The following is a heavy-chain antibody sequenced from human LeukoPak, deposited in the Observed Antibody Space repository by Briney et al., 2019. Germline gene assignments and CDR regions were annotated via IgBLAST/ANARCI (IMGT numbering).Heavy chain of an antibody. Sequence: SETLSLTCTVSGGSFSTYYWSWIRQPPGKGLECIGYIYYSGSNIYNPSLKSRVTISVDTSKNQFSLHLSSVTAADTAVYYCARDIRDGYNKYYFDYWGQGTLVTVSS. D-gene: IGHD5-24*01. CDR1: GGSFSTYY. J-gene: IGHJ4*02. V-gene: IGHV4-59*01. CDR3: ARDIRDGYNKYYFDY. CDR2: IYYSGSN.